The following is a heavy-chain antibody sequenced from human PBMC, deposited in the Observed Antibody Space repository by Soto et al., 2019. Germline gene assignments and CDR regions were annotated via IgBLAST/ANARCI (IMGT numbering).Heavy chain of an antibody. V-gene: IGHV4-30-2*01. J-gene: IGHJ4*02. D-gene: IGHD6-19*01. Sequence: PSETLSLTCAVSGGSISSGGYSWSWIRQPPGKGLEWIGYIYHSGSTYYNPSLKSRVTISVDRSKNQFSLKLSSVTAADTAVYYCARDLRGSGWYDYWGQGTLVTVSS. CDR3: ARDLRGSGWYDY. CDR2: IYHSGST. CDR1: GGSISSGGYS.